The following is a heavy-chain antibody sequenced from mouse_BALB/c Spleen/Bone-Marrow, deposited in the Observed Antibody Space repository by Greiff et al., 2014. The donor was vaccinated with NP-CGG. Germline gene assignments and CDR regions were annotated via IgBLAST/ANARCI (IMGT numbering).Heavy chain of an antibody. CDR3: ARSSYGSYFDY. D-gene: IGHD1-2*01. V-gene: IGHV1S136*01. CDR1: GYTFTDYV. CDR2: IYPYNDGT. Sequence: EVQVVESGPELVKPGASVKMSCKASGYTFTDYVMHWVKQKPGQGLEWIGYIYPYNDGTEYTEKFKGKATLTLDKSSSTAYMGRSSLTSADSTVYDCARSSYGSYFDYWGQGTTLTVSS. J-gene: IGHJ2*01.